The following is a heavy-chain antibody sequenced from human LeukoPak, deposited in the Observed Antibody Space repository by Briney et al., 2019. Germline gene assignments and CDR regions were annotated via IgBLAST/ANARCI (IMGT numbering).Heavy chain of an antibody. D-gene: IGHD4-17*01. CDR1: GFSLSTSGMC. Sequence: ESGPTLVNPTQTLTLTCTFSGFSLSTSGMCVSWIRQPPGKALEWLARIDWDDDKYYSTSMKTRLTIYKDTSKNQVVLTMTNMDPVDTATYYCALDYGVNGFDYWGQGTLVTVSS. CDR2: IDWDDDK. J-gene: IGHJ4*02. V-gene: IGHV2-70*11. CDR3: ALDYGVNGFDY.